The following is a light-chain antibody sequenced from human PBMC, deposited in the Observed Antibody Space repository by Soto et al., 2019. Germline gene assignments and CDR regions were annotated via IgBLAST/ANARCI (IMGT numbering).Light chain of an antibody. J-gene: IGKJ5*01. V-gene: IGKV3-20*01. CDR1: QSVSSTY. Sequence: IVLTQSPGPLSLSPGERATLSCRASQSVSSTYLAWYQQKPGQAPRLLLYGASSRATGIPDRFSGSGSGTDFTLTISRLEPEDFAVYFCQQSGNSPLTFGQGTRLEI. CDR2: GAS. CDR3: QQSGNSPLT.